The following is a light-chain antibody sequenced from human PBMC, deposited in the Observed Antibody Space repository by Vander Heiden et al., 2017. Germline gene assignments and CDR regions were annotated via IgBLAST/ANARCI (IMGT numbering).Light chain of an antibody. CDR2: AAS. Sequence: DIQMTKSPSSLFASVGDRVAITCRASQGIHHYLAWYQQNPGKVPKLLIYAASTLQSGVPSRFSGSGSETDFTLALSSLQPEDVATYYCQNDNSPPLTFGGGTKVEIK. J-gene: IGKJ4*01. CDR1: QGIHHY. CDR3: QNDNSPPLT. V-gene: IGKV1-27*01.